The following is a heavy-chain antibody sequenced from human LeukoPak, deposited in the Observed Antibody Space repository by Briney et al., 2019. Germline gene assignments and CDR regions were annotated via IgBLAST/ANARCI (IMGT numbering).Heavy chain of an antibody. D-gene: IGHD2-15*01. J-gene: IGHJ5*02. V-gene: IGHV3-23*01. Sequence: PGGSLRHSCAASGFTVSSYAMSWVRQAPGKGLEWVSAISGSGGSTYYADSVKGRFTISRDNSKNTLYLQMNSLRAEDTAVYYCAKELGVVVPKGWFDPWGQGTLVTVSS. CDR2: ISGSGGST. CDR1: GFTVSSYA. CDR3: AKELGVVVPKGWFDP.